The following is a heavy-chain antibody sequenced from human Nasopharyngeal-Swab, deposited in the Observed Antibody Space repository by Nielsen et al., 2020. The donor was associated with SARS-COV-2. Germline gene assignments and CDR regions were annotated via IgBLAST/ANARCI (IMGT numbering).Heavy chain of an antibody. V-gene: IGHV3-21*01. CDR2: ISSSSSYI. CDR1: GFTFYNYN. CDR3: ARDGLDYDFWSAYFMDV. J-gene: IGHJ6*02. D-gene: IGHD3-3*01. Sequence: GGALRLFYAASGFTFYNYNFNWVRQAPGKGLEWVSSISSSSSYIYYADSVKGRFTISRDNAKNSLYLQMNSLRAEDTAVYYCARDGLDYDFWSAYFMDVWGQGTTVTVSS.